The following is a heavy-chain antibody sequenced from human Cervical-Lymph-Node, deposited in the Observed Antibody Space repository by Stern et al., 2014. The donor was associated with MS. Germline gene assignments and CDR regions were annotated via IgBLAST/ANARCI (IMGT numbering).Heavy chain of an antibody. CDR1: GFTFSGHG. Sequence: QVQLVESGGGVVHPGRSLRLSCAASGFTFSGHGLHWVRQAPGKGLEWVALISYDGSNKWYADSVKGRFTISRDSSSNTMFLQMNNLRLEDTAVYYCARDGPYYDHNGRGDAFDVWGQGAMVTVSS. D-gene: IGHD3-22*01. V-gene: IGHV3-33*05. J-gene: IGHJ3*01. CDR3: ARDGPYYDHNGRGDAFDV. CDR2: ISYDGSNK.